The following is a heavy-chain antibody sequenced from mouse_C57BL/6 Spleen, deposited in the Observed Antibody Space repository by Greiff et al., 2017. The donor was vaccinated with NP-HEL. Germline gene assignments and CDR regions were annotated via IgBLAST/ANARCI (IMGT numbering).Heavy chain of an antibody. CDR3: ARVFWDYYAMDY. CDR2: ISSGSSTI. Sequence: EVHLVESGGGLVKPGGSLKLSCAASGFTFSDYGMHWVRQAPEKGLEWVAYISSGSSTIYYADTVKGRFTISRDNAKNTLFLQMTSLGSEDTAMYYCARVFWDYYAMDYWGQGTSVTVSS. V-gene: IGHV5-17*01. J-gene: IGHJ4*01. CDR1: GFTFSDYG. D-gene: IGHD4-1*01.